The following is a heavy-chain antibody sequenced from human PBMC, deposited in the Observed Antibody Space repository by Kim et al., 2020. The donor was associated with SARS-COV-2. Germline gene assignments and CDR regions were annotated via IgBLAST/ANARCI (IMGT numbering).Heavy chain of an antibody. D-gene: IGHD3-3*01. CDR3: AKDPTYYDFWSCYFDY. CDR1: GFTFSSYA. J-gene: IGHJ4*02. V-gene: IGHV3-23*01. CDR2: ISGSGGST. Sequence: GGSLRLSCAASGFTFSSYAMSWVRQAPGKGLEWVSAISGSGGSTYYADSVKGRFTISRDNSKNTLYLQMNSLRAEDTAVYYCAKDPTYYDFWSCYFDYWGQGTLVTVSS.